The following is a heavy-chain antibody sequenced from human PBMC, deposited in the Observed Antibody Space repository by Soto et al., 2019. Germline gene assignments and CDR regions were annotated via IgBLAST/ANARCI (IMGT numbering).Heavy chain of an antibody. CDR1: DGSISGLY. V-gene: IGHV4-59*08. Sequence: QVQLQESGPGLVRPSETLSLTCSVSDGSISGLYWTWVRQSPGKGLEWIGWIYSSGTTNYNPSLKSRVAFSVDTSKNQFSLKLTSVTAADTAIHYCARLRNHYFMDAWGKGTTVAVSS. CDR2: IYSSGTT. D-gene: IGHD1-1*01. J-gene: IGHJ6*03. CDR3: ARLRNHYFMDA.